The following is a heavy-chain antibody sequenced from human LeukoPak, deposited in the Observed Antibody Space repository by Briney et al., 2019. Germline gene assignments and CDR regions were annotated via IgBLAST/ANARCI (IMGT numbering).Heavy chain of an antibody. CDR3: ARDLETYCSSTSCAKYNWFDP. D-gene: IGHD2-2*01. Sequence: EASVKVSCKASGGTFSSYAISWVRQAPGQGLEWMGGIIPIFGTANYAQKFQGRVTITADESTSTAYMELSSLRSEDTAVYYCARDLETYCSSTSCAKYNWFDPWGQGTLVTVSS. CDR2: IIPIFGTA. V-gene: IGHV1-69*13. J-gene: IGHJ5*02. CDR1: GGTFSSYA.